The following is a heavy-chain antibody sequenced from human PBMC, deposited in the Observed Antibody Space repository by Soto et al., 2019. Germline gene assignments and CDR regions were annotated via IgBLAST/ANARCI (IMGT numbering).Heavy chain of an antibody. V-gene: IGHV3-7*01. J-gene: IGHJ4*02. D-gene: IGHD4-17*01. CDR2: IKQDGSEK. Sequence: EVQLVESGGGLVQPGGSLRLSCAASGFTFSSYWMSWVRQAPGKGLEGVANIKQDGSEKYYVDSVKGRFTISRDNAKNSLYLQMNSLRAEDTAVYYCARDEGDYGDYSMELGYWGQGTLVTVSS. CDR1: GFTFSSYW. CDR3: ARDEGDYGDYSMELGY.